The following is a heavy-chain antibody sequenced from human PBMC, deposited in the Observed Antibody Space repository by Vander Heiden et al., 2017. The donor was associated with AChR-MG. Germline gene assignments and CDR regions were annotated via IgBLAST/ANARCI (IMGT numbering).Heavy chain of an antibody. Sequence: QVQLVESGGGVVQPGRSLRLCCAASGFNFRSYGMHWVRQAPGKGLEWVAVISYDGSNKYYADSVKGRFTISRDNSKNTLYLQMNSLRAEDTAVYYCAKDARTYCGGDCSSDYWGQGTLVTVSS. J-gene: IGHJ4*02. CDR1: GFNFRSYG. CDR3: AKDARTYCGGDCSSDY. D-gene: IGHD2-21*01. CDR2: ISYDGSNK. V-gene: IGHV3-30*18.